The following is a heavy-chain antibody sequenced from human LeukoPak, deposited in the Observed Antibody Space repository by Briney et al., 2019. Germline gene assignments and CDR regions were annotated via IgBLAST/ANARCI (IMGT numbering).Heavy chain of an antibody. CDR3: ARGRISPPDY. J-gene: IGHJ4*02. D-gene: IGHD2/OR15-2a*01. CDR1: GFTFSSYA. Sequence: GGSLRLSCAASGFTFSSYAMRWVRQSPGKGLEWVAVTLYDENNKHYADSVKGRFTISRDNSKNTLYLQMGSLRAEDMAVYYCARGRISPPDYWGQGTLVTVSS. CDR2: TLYDENNK. V-gene: IGHV3-30*14.